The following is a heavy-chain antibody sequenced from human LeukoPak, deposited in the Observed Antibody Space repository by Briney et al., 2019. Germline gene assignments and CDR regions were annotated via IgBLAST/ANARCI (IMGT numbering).Heavy chain of an antibody. J-gene: IGHJ6*03. V-gene: IGHV3-48*03. D-gene: IGHD1-26*01. CDR2: MSPSSSTI. CDR1: GFTFSSYE. Sequence: GGSLRLSCAGSGFTFSSYEMNWVGQAPGQGLEWVSYMSPSSSTIYYAKSVKCRFTVPRDNAKHTLCPPMNSPRAEHTTVYCCARGCQWELRLFYYYYMDVWGKGTTVTISS. CDR3: ARGCQWELRLFYYYYMDV.